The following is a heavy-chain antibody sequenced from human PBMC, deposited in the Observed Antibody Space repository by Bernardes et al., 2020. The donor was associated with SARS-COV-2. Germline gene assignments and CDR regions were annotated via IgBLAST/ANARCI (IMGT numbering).Heavy chain of an antibody. CDR1: GFTFNTYA. Sequence: GWSLILSCAASGFTFNTYAMHWVRQAPGKGLEWVAFISFDGSNKYYADSVKGRFTISRDNSRNTLYLLMNSLRPEDTAVYYYARDWDYGESGYYYGVDVWGQGTTVTVSS. D-gene: IGHD4-17*01. CDR2: ISFDGSNK. V-gene: IGHV3-30-3*01. J-gene: IGHJ6*02. CDR3: ARDWDYGESGYYYGVDV.